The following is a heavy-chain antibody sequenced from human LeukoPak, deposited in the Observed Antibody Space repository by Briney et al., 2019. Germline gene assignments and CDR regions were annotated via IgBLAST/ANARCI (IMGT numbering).Heavy chain of an antibody. J-gene: IGHJ4*02. V-gene: IGHV3-7*01. CDR3: ARTSGESTAALRAPFDY. CDR2: INKDGGER. D-gene: IGHD6-6*01. Sequence: GGSLRLSCAASGFTFSSYWMSWVRQAPGKGLEWVANINKDGGERYYVDSVKGRFTISRDNAKNSLYLQMDSLRAEDAAVYYCARTSGESTAALRAPFDYWGQGTLATVSS. CDR1: GFTFSSYW.